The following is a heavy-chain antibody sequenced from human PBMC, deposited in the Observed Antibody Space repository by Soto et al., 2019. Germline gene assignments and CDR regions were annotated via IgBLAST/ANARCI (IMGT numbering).Heavy chain of an antibody. CDR1: GFTFSSYA. D-gene: IGHD1-7*01. J-gene: IGHJ4*02. Sequence: EVQLLESGGGLVQPGGSLRVSCAVSGFTFSSYAMSWVRQAPGKGLEWVSAISSSGGSTNYADSVKGRFTISRDNSKNTLYLQMNSLRGEDTAVYYCAKRPTTYYFDYWGQGTLVTVSS. CDR3: AKRPTTYYFDY. CDR2: ISSSGGST. V-gene: IGHV3-23*01.